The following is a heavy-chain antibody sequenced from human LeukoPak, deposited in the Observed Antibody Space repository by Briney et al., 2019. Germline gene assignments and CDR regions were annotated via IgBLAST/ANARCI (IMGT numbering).Heavy chain of an antibody. CDR1: GFTFNTYA. Sequence: TGVSLRLSCAASGFTFNTYAMSWVRQAPRKGLEWVSSISRRGYRTFYADSVKGRFTISRDNSKNTLYIQMSSLRAEDTAIYYCAKYNYYGSGSYYNDFDSWGQGTLVTVSS. CDR2: ISRRGYRT. V-gene: IGHV3-23*01. CDR3: AKYNYYGSGSYYNDFDS. J-gene: IGHJ4*02. D-gene: IGHD3-10*01.